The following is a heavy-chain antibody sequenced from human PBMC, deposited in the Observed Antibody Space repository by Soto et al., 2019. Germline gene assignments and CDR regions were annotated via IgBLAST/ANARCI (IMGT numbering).Heavy chain of an antibody. V-gene: IGHV3-48*03. J-gene: IGHJ5*02. Sequence: GGSLRLSCAASGFTFSSYEMNWVRQAPGKGLEWVSYISSSGSTIYYADSVKGRFTISRDNAKNSLYLQMNSLRAEDTAVYYCASFGGTGGSPNWFDPWGQGTLVTVSS. CDR2: ISSSGSTI. CDR1: GFTFSSYE. CDR3: ASFGGTGGSPNWFDP. D-gene: IGHD1-26*01.